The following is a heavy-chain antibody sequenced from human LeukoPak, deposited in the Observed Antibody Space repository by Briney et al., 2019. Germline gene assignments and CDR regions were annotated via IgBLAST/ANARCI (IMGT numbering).Heavy chain of an antibody. J-gene: IGHJ4*02. D-gene: IGHD2-15*01. CDR1: GFTFSSYG. V-gene: IGHV3-33*01. CDR2: IWYDGSNK. Sequence: GVSLRLSCAASGFTFSSYGMHWVRQAPGKGLEWVAVIWYDGSNKYYADSVKGRFTISRDNSKNTLYLQMNSLRAEDTAVYYCARGRIYCSGGSCYGPFDYWGQGTLVTVSS. CDR3: ARGRIYCSGGSCYGPFDY.